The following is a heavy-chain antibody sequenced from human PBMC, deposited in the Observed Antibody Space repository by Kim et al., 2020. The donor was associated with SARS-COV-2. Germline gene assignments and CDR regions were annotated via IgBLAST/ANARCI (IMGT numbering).Heavy chain of an antibody. V-gene: IGHV4-31*03. Sequence: SETLCLTCTVSGGSISSGGYYWSWIRQHPGKGLEWIGYIYYSGSTYYNPSLKSRVTISVDTSKNQFSLKLSSVTAADTAVYYCAREGYSSSWPLLWGQGTLVTVSS. CDR3: AREGYSSSWPLL. D-gene: IGHD6-13*01. CDR2: IYYSGST. J-gene: IGHJ4*02. CDR1: GGSISSGGYY.